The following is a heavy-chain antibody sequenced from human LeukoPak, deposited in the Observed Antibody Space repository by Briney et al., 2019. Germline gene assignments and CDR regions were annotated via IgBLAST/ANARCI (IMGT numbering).Heavy chain of an antibody. V-gene: IGHV3-43D*03. CDR2: ISWDGGST. J-gene: IGHJ6*02. CDR3: AKDIEAAAGGYYYGMDV. Sequence: GGSLRLSCAASGFTFDDYAMHWVRQAPGKGLEWVSPISWDGGSTYYADSVKGRFTISRDNSKNSLYLQMNSLRAEDTALYYCAKDIEAAAGGYYYGMDVWGQGTTVTVSS. CDR1: GFTFDDYA. D-gene: IGHD6-13*01.